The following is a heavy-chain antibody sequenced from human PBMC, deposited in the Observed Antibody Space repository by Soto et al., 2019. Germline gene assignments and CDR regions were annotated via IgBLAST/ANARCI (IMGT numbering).Heavy chain of an antibody. CDR1: GGSISSGGYY. J-gene: IGHJ4*02. D-gene: IGHD3-10*01. Sequence: PSETLSLTCTVSGGSISSGGYYWSWIRQHPGKGLEWIGYIYYSGSTYYNPSLKSRVTISVDTSKNQFSLKLSSVTTADTAVYYCAREPYGYFDYWGQGTLVTVSS. CDR3: AREPYGYFDY. CDR2: IYYSGST. V-gene: IGHV4-61*08.